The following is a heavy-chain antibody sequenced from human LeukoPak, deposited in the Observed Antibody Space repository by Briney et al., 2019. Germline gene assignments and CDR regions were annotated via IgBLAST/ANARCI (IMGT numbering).Heavy chain of an antibody. V-gene: IGHV1-69*04. D-gene: IGHD3-22*01. J-gene: IGHJ4*02. CDR2: IIPILGIA. CDR1: GGTFSSYA. CDR3: AGENPISRTYYYDSSGFDY. Sequence: ASVKVSCKASGGTFSSYAISWVRQAPGQGLEWMGRIIPILGIANYAQKFQGRVTITADKSTSTAYMELSSLRSEDTAVYYCAGENPISRTYYYDSSGFDYWGQGTLVTVSS.